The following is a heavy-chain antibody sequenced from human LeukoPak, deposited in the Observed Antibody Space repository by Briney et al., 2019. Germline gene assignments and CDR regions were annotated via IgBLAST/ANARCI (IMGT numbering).Heavy chain of an antibody. CDR3: AKLISSSWYRADSDY. D-gene: IGHD6-13*01. Sequence: PSETLSLTCTVSGGSISSGDYYWSWIRQPPGKGLEWIGYIYYSGSTYYNPSLKSRVTISVDTSKNQFFLKLSSVTAADTAVYYCAKLISSSWYRADSDYWGQGTLVTVSS. CDR1: GGSISSGDYY. V-gene: IGHV4-30-4*01. J-gene: IGHJ4*02. CDR2: IYYSGST.